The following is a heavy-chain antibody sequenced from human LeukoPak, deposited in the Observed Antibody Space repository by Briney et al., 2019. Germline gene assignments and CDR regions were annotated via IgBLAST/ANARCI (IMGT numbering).Heavy chain of an antibody. CDR3: ARLWKTGSNFDY. CDR2: IYSVSST. D-gene: IGHD1-1*01. Sequence: GGSLRLSCAASGFTVSSNYISWVRQAPGKGLEWASVIYSVSSTYYADSVKGRFTISRDNSKNTVYLQMNSLRVEDTAVYYCARLWKTGSNFDYWGQGTLVTVSS. CDR1: GFTVSSNY. J-gene: IGHJ4*02. V-gene: IGHV3-53*01.